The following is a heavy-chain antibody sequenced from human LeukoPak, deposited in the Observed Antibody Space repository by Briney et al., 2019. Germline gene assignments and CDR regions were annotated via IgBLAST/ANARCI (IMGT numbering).Heavy chain of an antibody. V-gene: IGHV3-7*01. Sequence: GGSLRLSCAASGFTFSSYWMSWVRQAPGKGLEWVANIKQDGSEKYYVDSVKGRFTISRDNAKNSLYLQMNSLRAEDTAVYYCARAGSSSSGYYYYYMDVWGKGTTVTVSS. D-gene: IGHD6-6*01. CDR3: ARAGSSSSGYYYYYMDV. J-gene: IGHJ6*03. CDR2: IKQDGSEK. CDR1: GFTFSSYW.